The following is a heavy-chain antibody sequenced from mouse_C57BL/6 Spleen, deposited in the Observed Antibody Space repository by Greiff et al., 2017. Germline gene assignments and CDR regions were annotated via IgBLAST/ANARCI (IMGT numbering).Heavy chain of an antibody. CDR1: GYTFTSYW. CDR3: ARSLYGSGAY. V-gene: IGHV1-53*01. Sequence: QVQLQQPGTELVKPGASVKLSCKASGYTFTSYWMHWVKQRPGQGLEWIGNINPSNGGTNYNEKFKSTATLAIEQSSSTAYMQLSSLTSEDSAVYYCARSLYGSGAYWGQGTLVTVSA. CDR2: INPSNGGT. D-gene: IGHD1-1*01. J-gene: IGHJ3*01.